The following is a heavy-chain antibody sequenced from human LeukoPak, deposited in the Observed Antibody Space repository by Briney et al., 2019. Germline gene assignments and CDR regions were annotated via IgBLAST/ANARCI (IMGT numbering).Heavy chain of an antibody. Sequence: GRSLRLSCAASGFTFNDYAMHWVRQGPGKGLEWVSGISWNSENTGYADSLNGRFTISRDNAKNSLYLQMNSLRPEDTALYYCAKGYYYGSGSYSRAFDIWGQGTMVTVSS. CDR1: GFTFNDYA. D-gene: IGHD3-10*01. CDR2: ISWNSENT. CDR3: AKGYYYGSGSYSRAFDI. J-gene: IGHJ3*02. V-gene: IGHV3-9*01.